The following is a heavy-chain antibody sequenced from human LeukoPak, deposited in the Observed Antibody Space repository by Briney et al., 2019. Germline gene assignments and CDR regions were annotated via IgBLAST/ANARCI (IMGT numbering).Heavy chain of an antibody. CDR3: ATHLWQGENYYVFAY. V-gene: IGHV3-23*01. J-gene: IGHJ4*02. Sequence: GGSLRLSCAASGFAFSSYAVNWVRQAPGKGLEWVSVISGSGGTTYFADSVKGRFTISRDNSKNTLYLQMDSLRAEDTAVYYCATHLWQGENYYVFAYWGQGTLVTVSS. D-gene: IGHD1-26*01. CDR2: ISGSGGTT. CDR1: GFAFSSYA.